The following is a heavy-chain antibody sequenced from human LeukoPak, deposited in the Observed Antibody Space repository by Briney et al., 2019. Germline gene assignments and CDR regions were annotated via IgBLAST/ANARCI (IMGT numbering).Heavy chain of an antibody. CDR2: ISYDGSNK. J-gene: IGHJ4*02. CDR3: AKGIPSDF. Sequence: PGGSLRLCCAASGFTFSSYGMHWVRQAPGKGLEWVAVISYDGSNKYYADSVKGRFTISRDNSKNTLYLQMNSLRAEDTAVYYCAKGIPSDFWGQGTLVTVSS. V-gene: IGHV3-30*18. CDR1: GFTFSSYG.